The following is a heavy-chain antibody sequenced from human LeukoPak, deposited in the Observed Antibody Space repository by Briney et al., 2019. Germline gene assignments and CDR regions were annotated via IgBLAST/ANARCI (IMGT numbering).Heavy chain of an antibody. J-gene: IGHJ5*02. CDR3: ARSSRDCSGGSCYSGSPWFDP. V-gene: IGHV1-2*02. CDR1: GYTFTGYY. CDR2: INPNSGGT. Sequence: ASVKVSCKASGYTFTGYYMHWVRQAPGQGLEWMGWINPNSGGTNYAQKFQGRVTMTRDTSISTAYMELSRLRSDDTAVCYCARSSRDCSGGSCYSGSPWFDPWGQGTLVTVSS. D-gene: IGHD2-15*01.